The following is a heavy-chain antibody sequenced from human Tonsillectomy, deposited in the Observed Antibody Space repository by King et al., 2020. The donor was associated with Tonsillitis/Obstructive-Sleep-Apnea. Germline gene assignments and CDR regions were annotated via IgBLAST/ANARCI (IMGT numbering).Heavy chain of an antibody. CDR3: ASSIGEFNLFDP. V-gene: IGHV4-59*08. Sequence: QLQESGPGLVKPSETLSLTCTVSGGSISSYYWSWIRQPPGKGLEWIGYIFYSGSTNYNPALKSRVTLSVDTSKNQFSLKLSSVTAADTAVYYCASSIGEFNLFDPWGQGTLVTVSS. D-gene: IGHD3-16*01. CDR2: IFYSGST. CDR1: GGSISSYY. J-gene: IGHJ5*02.